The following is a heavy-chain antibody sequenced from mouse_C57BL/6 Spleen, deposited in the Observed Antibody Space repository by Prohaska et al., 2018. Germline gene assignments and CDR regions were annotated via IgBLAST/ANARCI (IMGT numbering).Heavy chain of an antibody. CDR3: TRDQLTGSYYFDY. D-gene: IGHD4-1*01. CDR2: ISSGGDYI. Sequence: DVKLMESGEGLVKPGGSLKLSCAASGFTFSRYAMSWVRQTPEKRLEWVAYISSGGDYIYYADIVKGRFTISRDNARNTLYLQMSSLKSEDTAMYYCTRDQLTGSYYFDYWGQGTTLTVSS. J-gene: IGHJ2*01. V-gene: IGHV5-9-1*02. CDR1: GFTFSRYA.